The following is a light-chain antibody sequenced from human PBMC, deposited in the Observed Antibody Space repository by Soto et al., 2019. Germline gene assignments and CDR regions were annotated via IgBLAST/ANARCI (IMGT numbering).Light chain of an antibody. CDR1: QSVSNNY. V-gene: IGKV3-20*01. CDR2: GAF. J-gene: IGKJ2*01. CDR3: QRYEPAPDA. Sequence: EIVLTQYPGTQSLSPGARATLSCRASQSVSNNYLAWYQHKPGHPHRLLIYGAFSRSTGIPDRFSVSGSGTYFCLTISSLQPEDFAVDHCQRYEPAPDAFVQGTMPES.